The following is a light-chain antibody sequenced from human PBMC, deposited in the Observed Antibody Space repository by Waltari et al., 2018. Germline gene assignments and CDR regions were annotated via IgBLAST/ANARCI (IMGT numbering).Light chain of an antibody. V-gene: IGKV1-39*01. CDR1: QSISSY. CDR3: KQSYSTSWT. J-gene: IGKJ1*01. Sequence: DTHLAQPASSLSASVGDRVTITCRASQSISSYLNMDHQKPGKAPKLLIYAASSLQSGVSSRFSGSGYGTDFTLTISSLQPEDFATYYCKQSYSTSWTFCQGTKVEIK. CDR2: AAS.